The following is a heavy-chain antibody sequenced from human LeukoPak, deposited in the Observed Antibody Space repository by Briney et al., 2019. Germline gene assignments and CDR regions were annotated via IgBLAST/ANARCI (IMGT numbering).Heavy chain of an antibody. CDR1: GYTFTSYG. CDR2: ISAYNGNT. J-gene: IGHJ4*02. Sequence: SVKVSCKASGYTFTSYGISWVRQAPGQGLEWMGWISAYNGNTNYAQKLQGRVTMTTDTSTSTAYMELRSLRSDDTAVYYCARGLRGYSGYDYSFDYWGQGTLVTVSS. CDR3: ARGLRGYSGYDYSFDY. D-gene: IGHD5-12*01. V-gene: IGHV1-18*01.